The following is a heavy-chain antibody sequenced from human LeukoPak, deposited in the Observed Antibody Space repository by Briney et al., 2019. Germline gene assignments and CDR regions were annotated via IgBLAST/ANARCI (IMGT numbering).Heavy chain of an antibody. CDR1: GFTFSSYG. J-gene: IGHJ5*02. CDR2: IWYDGSNK. CDR3: AKDVSSGWYNWFDP. Sequence: PGGSLRLSCAASGFTFSSYGMHWVRQAPGKGLEWVAFIWYDGSNKYYADSVKGRFTISRDNSKNTLYLQMNSLRAEDTAVYYCAKDVSSGWYNWFDPWGEGTLVTVSS. D-gene: IGHD6-19*01. V-gene: IGHV3-30*02.